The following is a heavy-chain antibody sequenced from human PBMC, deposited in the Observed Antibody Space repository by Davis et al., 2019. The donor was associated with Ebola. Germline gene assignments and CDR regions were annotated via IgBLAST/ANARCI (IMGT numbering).Heavy chain of an antibody. Sequence: MPSETLSLTCTVASGSVNSNVYSWNWIRQSPEKGLEWIGFIYNRGTTNYNPSLNSLVTISKDTSRNPFSRELRSVTAADTAVYYCAALFSGSYLAYVDVWGKGTTVTVS. CDR2: IYNRGTT. CDR3: AALFSGSYLAYVDV. CDR1: SGSVNSNVYS. V-gene: IGHV4-61*08. J-gene: IGHJ6*03. D-gene: IGHD1-26*01.